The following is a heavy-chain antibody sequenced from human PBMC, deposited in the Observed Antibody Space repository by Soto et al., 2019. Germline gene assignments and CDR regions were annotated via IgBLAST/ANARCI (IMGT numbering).Heavy chain of an antibody. CDR1: GYTFTCYY. Sequence: ASVKGSCKASGYTFTCYYMHWVRQAPGQGLEWMGWINPNSGGTNYAQKFQGWVTMTRDTSISTAYMELSRLRSDDTAVYYCARGTLPTDYYYGMDVWGQGTTVTVSS. CDR3: ARGTLPTDYYYGMDV. CDR2: INPNSGGT. V-gene: IGHV1-2*04. J-gene: IGHJ6*02.